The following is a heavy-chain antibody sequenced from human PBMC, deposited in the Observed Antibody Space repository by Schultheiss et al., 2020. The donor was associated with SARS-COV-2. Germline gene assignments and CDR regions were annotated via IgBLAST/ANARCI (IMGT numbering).Heavy chain of an antibody. D-gene: IGHD6-13*01. Sequence: SETLSLTCTVSGGSISRYYWSWIRQPPGKGLEWIGYIYNSGSTNYNPSLKSRVTISVDTSKNQFSLKLSSVTAADTAVYYCARGSSSWYFDYWGQGTLVTVSS. J-gene: IGHJ4*02. CDR3: ARGSSSWYFDY. CDR2: IYNSGST. V-gene: IGHV4-59*01. CDR1: GGSISRYY.